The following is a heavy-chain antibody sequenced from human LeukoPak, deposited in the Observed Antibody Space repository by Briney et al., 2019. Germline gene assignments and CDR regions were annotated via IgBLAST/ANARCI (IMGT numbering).Heavy chain of an antibody. D-gene: IGHD5-24*01. Sequence: SETLSLTCAVYGGSFSGYYWSWIRQPPGKGLEWIGEINHSGSTNYNPSLKSRVTISVDTSKNQFSLKLSSVTAADTAVYYCARGLDEVGEMATTNPFDYWGQGTLVTVSS. CDR2: INHSGST. CDR1: GGSFSGYY. J-gene: IGHJ4*02. CDR3: ARGLDEVGEMATTNPFDY. V-gene: IGHV4-34*01.